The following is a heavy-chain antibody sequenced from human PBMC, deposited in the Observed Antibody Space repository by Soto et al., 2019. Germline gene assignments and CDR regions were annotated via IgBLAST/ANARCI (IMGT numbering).Heavy chain of an antibody. CDR2: TCSGGTT. Sequence: PGGSLRLSCAASGLIVSSNCLTWVRQAPGKGLECVSITCSGGTTYYADSVRGRFTISSDNSKNTLYLQMNSLRAEDTAVYYCAGRLATAASLDYWGRGTLVTVSS. CDR3: AGRLATAASLDY. D-gene: IGHD3-16*01. CDR1: GLIVSSNC. J-gene: IGHJ4*02. V-gene: IGHV3-53*01.